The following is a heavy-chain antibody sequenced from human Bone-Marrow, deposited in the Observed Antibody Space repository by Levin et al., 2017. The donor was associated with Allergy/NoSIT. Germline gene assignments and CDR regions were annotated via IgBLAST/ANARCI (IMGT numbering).Heavy chain of an antibody. Sequence: LSLTCAASGFTFSNYAMSWVRQAPGKGLEWVSAIRAGGDTTYYADSVKGRFTISRDNAKNTLYLQMNSLRAEDTAVYYCAKVLSGGYRTTQDYWGQGTLVTVSS. CDR1: GFTFSNYA. V-gene: IGHV3-23*01. D-gene: IGHD1-26*01. J-gene: IGHJ4*02. CDR3: AKVLSGGYRTTQDY. CDR2: IRAGGDTT.